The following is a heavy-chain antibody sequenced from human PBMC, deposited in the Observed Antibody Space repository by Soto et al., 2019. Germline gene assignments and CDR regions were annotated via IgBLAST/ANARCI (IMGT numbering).Heavy chain of an antibody. CDR3: ARLYDYIWGSYRPGFDY. V-gene: IGHV4-39*01. D-gene: IGHD3-16*02. CDR2: IYYSGST. J-gene: IGHJ4*02. CDR1: GGSISSSSYY. Sequence: SETLSLTCTVSGGSISSSSYYWGWIRQPPGKGLEWIGSIYYSGSTYYNPSLKSRVTISVDTSENQFSLKLSSVTAADTAVYYCARLYDYIWGSYRPGFDYWGQGTLVTVS.